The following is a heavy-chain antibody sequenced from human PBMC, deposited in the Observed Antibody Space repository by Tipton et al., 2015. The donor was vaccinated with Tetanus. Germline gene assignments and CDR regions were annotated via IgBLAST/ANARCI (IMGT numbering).Heavy chain of an antibody. Sequence: QLVQSGAEVKKPGASVKVSCKASGYTFTHYGVNWVRQAPGQGLEWTGWISPFNENVNYAEKFKGRLTMTTDRSTATVYMDLRSLRSDDTAVYYCARGRGLGPHEYFEHWGQGTLVTVSS. D-gene: IGHD3/OR15-3a*01. CDR2: ISPFNENV. CDR1: GYTFTHYG. J-gene: IGHJ5*02. V-gene: IGHV1-18*01. CDR3: ARGRGLGPHEYFEH.